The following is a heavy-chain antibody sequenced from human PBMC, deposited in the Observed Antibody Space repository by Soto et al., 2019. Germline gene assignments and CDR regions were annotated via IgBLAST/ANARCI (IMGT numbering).Heavy chain of an antibody. CDR2: IHSGGST. D-gene: IGHD6-13*01. CDR3: ARDGYSSSWSIS. J-gene: IGHJ4*02. V-gene: IGHV3-66*01. CDR1: GITVSTNY. Sequence: EVQLVESGGGLVQPGGSLRLSCAASGITVSTNYMSWVRQAPGRGLEWVSVIHSGGSTYYADSVKGRFTVSRDNSKNTLHLQMNSLRGADTAVYFCARDGYSSSWSISWGQGTLVTVSS.